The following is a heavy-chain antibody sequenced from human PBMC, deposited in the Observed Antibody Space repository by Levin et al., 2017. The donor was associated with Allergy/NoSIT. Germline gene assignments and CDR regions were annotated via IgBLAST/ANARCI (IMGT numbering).Heavy chain of an antibody. CDR3: ARHAVGASSGYDY. Sequence: SETLSLTCTVSGGSISNYYWSWIRQPPGKGLEWIGYIYYSGSTNYNPSLKSRVTISVDTSKKQFYLKLSSVTAADTAVYYCARHAVGASSGYDYWGQGTLVTVSS. D-gene: IGHD1-26*01. CDR2: IYYSGST. V-gene: IGHV4-59*08. CDR1: GGSISNYY. J-gene: IGHJ4*02.